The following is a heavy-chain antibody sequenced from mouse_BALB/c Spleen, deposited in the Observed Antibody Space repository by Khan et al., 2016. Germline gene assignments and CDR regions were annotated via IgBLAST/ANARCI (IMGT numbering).Heavy chain of an antibody. CDR1: GFNIKDTY. D-gene: IGHD2-3*01. V-gene: IGHV14-3*02. CDR2: IDPANGNT. CDR3: AQIYDGYYGFAY. Sequence: VQLQQPGAELVKPGASVKLSCTASGFNIKDTYMHWVKQRPEQGLEWIGRIDPANGNTKYDPKFQGKATIKADTSSNTAYLQLSSLTSEDTAGDSCAQIYDGYYGFAYWGQGTLVTVSA. J-gene: IGHJ3*01.